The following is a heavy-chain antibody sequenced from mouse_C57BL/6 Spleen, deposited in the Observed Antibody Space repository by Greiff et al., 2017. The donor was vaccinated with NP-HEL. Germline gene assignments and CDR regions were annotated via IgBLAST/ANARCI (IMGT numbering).Heavy chain of an antibody. CDR2: ISNGGGST. Sequence: DVKLVESGGGLVQPGGSLKLSCAASGFTFSDYYMYWVRQTPEKRLEWVAYISNGGGSTYYPDTVKGRFTISRDNAKNTLYLQMSRLKSEDTAMYYCARLRGLDWYSDVWGTGTTVTVSS. D-gene: IGHD3-2*02. CDR3: ARLRGLDWYSDV. CDR1: GFTFSDYY. J-gene: IGHJ1*03. V-gene: IGHV5-12*01.